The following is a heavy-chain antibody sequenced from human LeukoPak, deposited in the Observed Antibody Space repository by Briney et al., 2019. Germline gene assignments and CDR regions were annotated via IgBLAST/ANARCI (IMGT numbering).Heavy chain of an antibody. Sequence: GGSLTLSCAASGFTVSTNYMSWVRQAPGKGLEWVSAIYSGGRTSYADSVQGRFTISRDNYKNPVSLQMNSLRGDDMAMYHCARPTPSTFDLWGQGTLVIVSS. J-gene: IGHJ4*02. CDR3: ARPTPSTFDL. V-gene: IGHV3-66*02. CDR2: IYSGGRT. CDR1: GFTVSTNY. D-gene: IGHD4-17*01.